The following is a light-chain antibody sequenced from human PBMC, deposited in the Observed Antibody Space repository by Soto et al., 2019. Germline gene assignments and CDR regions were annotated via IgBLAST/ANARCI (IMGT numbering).Light chain of an antibody. J-gene: IGKJ5*01. CDR2: GAS. V-gene: IGKV3-20*01. CDR3: QQYGSSPRT. CDR1: QTVRNNY. Sequence: EFVLTQSPGTLSLSPGERATLSCRASQTVRNNYLAWYQQKPGQAPRLLIYGASSRATGIPDRFSGSGSGTDFTLTISRLEPEDFAVYYCQQYGSSPRTFGQGTRLEVK.